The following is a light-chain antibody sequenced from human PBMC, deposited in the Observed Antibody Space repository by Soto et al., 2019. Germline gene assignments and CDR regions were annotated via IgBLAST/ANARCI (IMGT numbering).Light chain of an antibody. CDR1: SSNIGSNS. Sequence: QSVLTQPPSASGTPRQRVTISCSGSSSNIGSNSVNWYQQLPGTAPKLLIYSTNQRPSGVPDRFSGSKSDTSASLAISGLQSEDEADYYCAAWDDSLNGEVVFGGGTKLTVL. J-gene: IGLJ2*01. V-gene: IGLV1-44*01. CDR3: AAWDDSLNGEVV. CDR2: STN.